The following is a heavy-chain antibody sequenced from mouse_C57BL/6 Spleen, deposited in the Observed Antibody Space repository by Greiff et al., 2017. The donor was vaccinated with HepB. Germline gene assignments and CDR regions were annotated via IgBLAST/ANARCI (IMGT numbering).Heavy chain of an antibody. V-gene: IGHV5-16*01. CDR1: GFTFSDYY. Sequence: EVKLMESEGGLVQPGSSMKLSCTASGFTFSDYYMAWVRQVPEKGLEWVANINYDGSSTYYLDSLKSRFIISRDNAKNILYLQMSSLKSEDTATYYCAREDYGSGDFDYWGQGTTLTVSS. D-gene: IGHD1-1*01. CDR3: AREDYGSGDFDY. CDR2: INYDGSST. J-gene: IGHJ2*01.